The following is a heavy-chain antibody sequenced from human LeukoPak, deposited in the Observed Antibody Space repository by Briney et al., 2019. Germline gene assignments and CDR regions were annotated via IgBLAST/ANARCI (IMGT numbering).Heavy chain of an antibody. V-gene: IGHV3-48*01. CDR3: ASRTYYDFWSGPSLFDY. D-gene: IGHD3-3*01. J-gene: IGHJ4*02. Sequence: GGSLRLSCAASGFTFSSYSMNWVRQAPGKGLEWVSYISSSSSTIYYADSVKGRFTISRDNAKNSLYLQMNSLRAEDTAVYYCASRTYYDFWSGPSLFDYWGQGTLVTVSS. CDR1: GFTFSSYS. CDR2: ISSSSSTI.